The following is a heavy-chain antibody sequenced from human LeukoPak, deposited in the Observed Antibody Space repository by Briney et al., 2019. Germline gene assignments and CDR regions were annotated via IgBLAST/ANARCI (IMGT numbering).Heavy chain of an antibody. CDR1: GFTFDDYG. CDR3: ARAKRNGFDI. J-gene: IGHJ3*02. V-gene: IGHV3-48*01. CDR2: IRSSSSTI. Sequence: GGSLRLSCAASGFTFDDYGMSWVRQAPGKGLEWVSYIRSSSSTIYYADSVKGRFTISRDNAKNSLYLQMNSLRAEDTAVYYCARAKRNGFDIWGQGTMVTVSS.